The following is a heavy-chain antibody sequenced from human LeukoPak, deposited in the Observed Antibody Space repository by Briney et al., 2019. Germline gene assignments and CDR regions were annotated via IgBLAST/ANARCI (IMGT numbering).Heavy chain of an antibody. Sequence: SETLSLTCTVSGYPISRGYCWGWIRQPPGKGLEWIGSVSHSGSTYQNPSLKSRVTISLDTSKNQFSLRLSSVTAADTAVYYCARDWYRTSSAGQIFDYWSQGTLVTVSS. CDR2: VSHSGST. CDR3: ARDWYRTSSAGQIFDY. CDR1: GYPISRGYC. V-gene: IGHV4-38-2*02. D-gene: IGHD6-6*01. J-gene: IGHJ4*02.